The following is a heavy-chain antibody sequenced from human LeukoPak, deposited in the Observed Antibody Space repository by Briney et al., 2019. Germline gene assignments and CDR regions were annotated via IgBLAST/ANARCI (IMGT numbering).Heavy chain of an antibody. Sequence: SETLSLTCTVSGGSISSYYWSWIRQPPGKGLEWIGYIYYSGSTNYNPSLKSRVTISVDTSKNQFSLKLSSVTAADTAVCYCARHGRGEDYYYYGMDVWGQGTTVTVSS. V-gene: IGHV4-59*08. CDR2: IYYSGST. J-gene: IGHJ6*02. CDR1: GGSISSYY. CDR3: ARHGRGEDYYYYGMDV.